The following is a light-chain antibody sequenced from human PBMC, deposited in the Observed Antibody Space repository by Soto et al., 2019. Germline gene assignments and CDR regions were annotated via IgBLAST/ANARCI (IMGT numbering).Light chain of an antibody. CDR1: QIGSSSH. V-gene: IGKV3-20*01. CDR2: GAS. CDR3: QQYGDSPMYT. Sequence: EIVLTQSPGTLASSPGERATLSCRASQIGSSSHLAWYQQKPGQAPRLLIYGASSRATGIPDRFSGSGSGTDFTLTISRLEPEDFAVYFCQQYGDSPMYTFGQGTKLEI. J-gene: IGKJ2*01.